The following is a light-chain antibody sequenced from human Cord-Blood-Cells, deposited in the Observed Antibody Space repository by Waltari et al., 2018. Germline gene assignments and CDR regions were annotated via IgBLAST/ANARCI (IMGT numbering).Light chain of an antibody. J-gene: IGLJ3*02. V-gene: IGLV2-14*03. CDR3: SSYTSSSTLV. CDR1: SCDVCGYHY. CDR2: DVS. Sequence: QSALTQPASVAGSPGPSIPISCPGTSCDVCGYHYVPWYQQHPGKAPKLMIYDVSKRPSGVSNRFSGSKSGNTASLTISGLQAEDEADYYCSSYTSSSTLVFGGGTKLTVL.